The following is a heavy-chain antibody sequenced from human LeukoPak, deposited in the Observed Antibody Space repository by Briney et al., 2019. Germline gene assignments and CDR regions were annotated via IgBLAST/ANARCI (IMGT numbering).Heavy chain of an antibody. D-gene: IGHD6-6*01. CDR1: CDSISVRYFY. Sequence: SETLSLTCSVSCDSISVRYFYWGWLRQPPGKGLEWIECIYYSGSNYYNPSLNTRVTITVDTSKNQFSLKVTSVTAADTAIYYCARSKSIAAPLNDYWGQGTLVSVSS. CDR3: ARSKSIAAPLNDY. V-gene: IGHV4-39*07. J-gene: IGHJ4*02. CDR2: IYYSGSN.